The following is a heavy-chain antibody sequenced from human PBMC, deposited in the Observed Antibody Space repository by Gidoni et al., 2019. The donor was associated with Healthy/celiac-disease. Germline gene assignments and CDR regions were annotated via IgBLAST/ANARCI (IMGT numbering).Heavy chain of an antibody. D-gene: IGHD1-26*01. CDR1: GFTFSSYS. V-gene: IGHV3-21*01. CDR3: ASRLYSGSYSTKEVY. CDR2: ISRSSSYI. Sequence: EVQLVESGGGLVKPGGSLRRSCAASGFTFSSYSMNWVRQAPGKVLEWVSSISRSSSYIYYADSVKGRFTISRDNAKNSLYLQMNSLRAEDTAVYYCASRLYSGSYSTKEVYWGQGTLVTVSS. J-gene: IGHJ4*02.